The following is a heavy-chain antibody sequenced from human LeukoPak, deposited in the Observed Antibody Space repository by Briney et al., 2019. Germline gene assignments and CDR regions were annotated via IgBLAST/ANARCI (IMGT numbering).Heavy chain of an antibody. CDR1: GYTFTGYY. CDR3: ARNPTVAGRQRGFDP. V-gene: IGHV1-2*02. Sequence: ASVKVSCKASGYTFTGYYMHWVRQAPGQGLEWMGWINPDSGGTNYAQKFRGRVTMTRDTSISTAYMELSRLRSDDTAVYYCARNPTVAGRQRGFDPWGQGTLVTVSS. D-gene: IGHD6-19*01. CDR2: INPDSGGT. J-gene: IGHJ5*02.